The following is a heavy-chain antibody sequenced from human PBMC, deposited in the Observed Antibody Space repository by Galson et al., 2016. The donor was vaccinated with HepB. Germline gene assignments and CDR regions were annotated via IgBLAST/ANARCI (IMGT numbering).Heavy chain of an antibody. D-gene: IGHD2-15*01. CDR3: ARDPPRYCSGGSCNYYYDMDV. Sequence: SVKVSCKASGYTFTSYVMHWVRQAPGQRLEWMGWIDAGNGNTKYSQKFQGRATITRDTSATTAYMELSSLKSEDTAVYYCARDPPRYCSGGSCNYYYDMDVWGQGTSVTVSS. V-gene: IGHV1-3*01. CDR1: GYTFTSYV. CDR2: IDAGNGNT. J-gene: IGHJ6*02.